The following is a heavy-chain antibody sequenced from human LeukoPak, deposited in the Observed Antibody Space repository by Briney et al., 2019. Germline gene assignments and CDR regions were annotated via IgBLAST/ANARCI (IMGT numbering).Heavy chain of an antibody. CDR1: GYTFTSYV. Sequence: APVEVSCKASGYTFTSYVISWVRQAPGQRLEWMGWISAYNGNTNYAQKLQGRVTMTTDTSTSTAYRELRSLRSDDTAVYYCPRGNRYGDYGTYIYWGQGTLVTVSS. J-gene: IGHJ4*02. V-gene: IGHV1-18*01. CDR3: PRGNRYGDYGTYIY. CDR2: ISAYNGNT. D-gene: IGHD4-17*01.